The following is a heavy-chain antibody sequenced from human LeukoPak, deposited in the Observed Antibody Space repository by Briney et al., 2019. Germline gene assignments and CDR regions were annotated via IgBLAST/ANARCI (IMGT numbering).Heavy chain of an antibody. D-gene: IGHD3-10*01. CDR1: GFTFSDYY. J-gene: IGHJ4*02. Sequence: GGSLGLSCAASGFTFSDYYMSWIRQAPGKGLEWVPFISSSGSTMYYADSVKGRFTISRDNAKNSLYLQMNSLRAEDTAVYYCARVRFGGYYFDYWGQGTLVTVSS. CDR2: ISSSGSTM. V-gene: IGHV3-11*01. CDR3: ARVRFGGYYFDY.